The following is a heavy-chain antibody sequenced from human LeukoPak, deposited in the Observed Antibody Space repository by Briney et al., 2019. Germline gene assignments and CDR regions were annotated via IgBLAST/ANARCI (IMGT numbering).Heavy chain of an antibody. Sequence: GGSLRLPRAASGFTFSRYTMHWVRQAPGKGLEWVAVLSYDGRNEFYTDSVNGRFTISRDNSKNTLYLQMNRLRAEDTALYYCAREETTGWYEHDYWGQGTLVTVSS. V-gene: IGHV3-30*04. CDR2: LSYDGRNE. D-gene: IGHD6-19*01. CDR3: AREETTGWYEHDY. J-gene: IGHJ4*02. CDR1: GFTFSRYT.